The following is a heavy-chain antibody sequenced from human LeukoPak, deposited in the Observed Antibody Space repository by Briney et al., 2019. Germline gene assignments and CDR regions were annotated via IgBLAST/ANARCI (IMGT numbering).Heavy chain of an antibody. J-gene: IGHJ4*02. Sequence: PGGSLRLSYVASGFTFSSYAMSWARQAPGKGLEWVSGISGNGGSTYYADSVKGRFTISRDNSKNTLYLQMNSLRAEDTAVYYCAFQSRIAVAGWGQGTLVTVSS. CDR3: AFQSRIAVAG. CDR2: ISGNGGST. D-gene: IGHD6-19*01. V-gene: IGHV3-23*01. CDR1: GFTFSSYA.